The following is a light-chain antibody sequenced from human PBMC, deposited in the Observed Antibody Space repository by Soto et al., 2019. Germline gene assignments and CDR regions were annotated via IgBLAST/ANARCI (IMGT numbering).Light chain of an antibody. J-gene: IGLJ1*01. CDR1: SSDVGGYNY. V-gene: IGLV2-14*01. Sequence: QSALTQPASVSGSPGQSITISCTGTSSDVGGYNYVSWYQQHPGKAPKLIIYEVSYRPSGISNRFSGSKSGNTASLTISGLQAEDEADYYCSSYTRSSTQVFGTGTKLTVL. CDR3: SSYTRSSTQV. CDR2: EVS.